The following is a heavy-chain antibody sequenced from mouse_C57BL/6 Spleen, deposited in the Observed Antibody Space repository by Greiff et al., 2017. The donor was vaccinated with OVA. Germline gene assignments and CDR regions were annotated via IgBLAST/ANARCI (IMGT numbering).Heavy chain of an antibody. V-gene: IGHV1-81*01. CDR3: ARRDYDYDRSYAMDY. D-gene: IGHD2-4*01. CDR2: IYPRSGNT. Sequence: QVQLQQSGAELARPGASVKLSCKASGYTFTSYGISWVKQRTGQGLEWIGEIYPRSGNTYYNEKFKGKATLTADNSSSTAYMELRSLTSEDSAVYVCARRDYDYDRSYAMDYWGQGTSVTVSS. J-gene: IGHJ4*01. CDR1: GYTFTSYG.